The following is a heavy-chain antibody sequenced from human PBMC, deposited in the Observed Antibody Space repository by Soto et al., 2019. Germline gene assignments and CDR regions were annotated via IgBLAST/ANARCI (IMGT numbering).Heavy chain of an antibody. Sequence: SETLSLTCAVSGGSISSSNWWSWVRQPPGKGLEWIGEIYHSGSTNYNPSLKSRVTISVDKSKNQFSLKLSSVTAADTAVYYCARRSLLRRYYYGMDVWGQGTTVTVSS. CDR1: GGSISSSNW. J-gene: IGHJ6*02. D-gene: IGHD1-26*01. V-gene: IGHV4-4*02. CDR2: IYHSGST. CDR3: ARRSLLRRYYYGMDV.